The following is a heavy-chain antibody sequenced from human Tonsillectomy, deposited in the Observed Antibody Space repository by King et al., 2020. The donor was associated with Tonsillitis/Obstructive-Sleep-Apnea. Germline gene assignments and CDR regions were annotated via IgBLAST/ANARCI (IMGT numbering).Heavy chain of an antibody. V-gene: IGHV4-4*02. CDR2: IYHSGST. CDR3: ARGLDDSVKYNSWFDP. Sequence: QLQESGPGLVKPSGTLSLTCAVSGGSISSSVWWSWVRQTPGKGLEWIGSIYHSGSTSFNPSLKSPVTMSVDKSKNQFSLRLSSVTAADTAVYYCARGLDDSVKYNSWFDPWGQGTLVTVSS. CDR1: GGSISSSVW. D-gene: IGHD5/OR15-5a*01. J-gene: IGHJ5*02.